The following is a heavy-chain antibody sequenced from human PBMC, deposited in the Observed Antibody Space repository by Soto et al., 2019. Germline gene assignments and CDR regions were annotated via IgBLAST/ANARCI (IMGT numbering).Heavy chain of an antibody. Sequence: NPSETLSLTCAVSGGSISSGCYSWSWIRQSSGKGLEWIAYIHHIGSTYYNPSLKSRVTISPDRSKNRFSLKLTYVTAADTAVYYCTTGRGEYRSGTSCYRGAFKWFDPLGPGNLVAVSS. V-gene: IGHV4-30-2*06. J-gene: IGHJ5*02. D-gene: IGHD2-2*02. CDR3: TTGRGEYRSGTSCYRGAFKWFDP. CDR2: IHHIGST. CDR1: GGSISSGCYS.